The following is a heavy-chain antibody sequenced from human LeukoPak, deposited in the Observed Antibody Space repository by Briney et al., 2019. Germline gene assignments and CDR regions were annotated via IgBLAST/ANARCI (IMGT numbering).Heavy chain of an antibody. CDR1: GGSISSSSYY. CDR3: AKGAGGFSYYNWFDP. J-gene: IGHJ5*02. Sequence: PSETLSLTCTVSGGSISSSSYYWGWIRQPPGKGLEWIGSIYYSGSTYYNPPLKSRVTISVDTSKNQFSLKLASVTAPDTAIYYCAKGAGGFSYYNWFDPWGQGTLVTVSS. V-gene: IGHV4-39*07. CDR2: IYYSGST. D-gene: IGHD5-18*01.